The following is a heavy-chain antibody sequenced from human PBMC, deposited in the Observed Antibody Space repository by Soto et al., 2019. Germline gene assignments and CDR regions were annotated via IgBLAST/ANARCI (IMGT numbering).Heavy chain of an antibody. V-gene: IGHV4-61*08. J-gene: IGHJ4*02. Sequence: PSETLSLTCTVSGGSISSGGYYWSWIRQHPGKGLEWIGYIYYSGSTNYNPSLKSRVTISVDTSKNQFSLKLSSVTAADTAVYYCARITYYYDSSGYYPWAIVFDYWGQGTLVTVSS. CDR2: IYYSGST. D-gene: IGHD3-22*01. CDR3: ARITYYYDSSGYYPWAIVFDY. CDR1: GGSISSGGYY.